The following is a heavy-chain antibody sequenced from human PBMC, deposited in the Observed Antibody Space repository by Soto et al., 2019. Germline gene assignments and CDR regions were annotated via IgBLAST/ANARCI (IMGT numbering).Heavy chain of an antibody. Sequence: GASVKVSCKASGYTFTGYYMHWVRQAPGQRLEWMGWINPNSGGTNYAQKFQGWVTMTRDTSISTAYMELSRLRSDDTAVYYCARDFRSIAARRSANVWFDPWGQGTLVTVSS. D-gene: IGHD6-6*01. CDR1: GYTFTGYY. CDR3: ARDFRSIAARRSANVWFDP. CDR2: INPNSGGT. J-gene: IGHJ5*02. V-gene: IGHV1-2*04.